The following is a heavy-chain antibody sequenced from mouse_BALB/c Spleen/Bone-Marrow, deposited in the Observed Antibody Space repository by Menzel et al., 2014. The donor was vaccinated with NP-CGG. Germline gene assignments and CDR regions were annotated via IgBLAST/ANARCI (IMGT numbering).Heavy chain of an antibody. Sequence: QVHVKQSGAELVRPGSSVKISCKASGYAFSSYWMSWVKQRPGQGLEWIGQIYPGDGDTNYNGKFKGKATLTADKSSSTAYMQLSSLTSEDSAVYFCARWLPAMDYWGQGTSVTVSS. D-gene: IGHD2-2*01. CDR1: GYAFSSYW. V-gene: IGHV1-80*01. CDR3: ARWLPAMDY. J-gene: IGHJ4*01. CDR2: IYPGDGDT.